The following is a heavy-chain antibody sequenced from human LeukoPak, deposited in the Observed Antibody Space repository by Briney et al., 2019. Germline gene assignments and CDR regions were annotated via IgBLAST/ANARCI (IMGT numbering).Heavy chain of an antibody. J-gene: IGHJ4*02. Sequence: PGRSLRLSCAASGFTFSSYGMHWVRQAPGKGLEWVAVIWYDGSNTYYADSVKGRLTISRDNSKNTLYLQMNSLRAEDTAVYYCARWGRSSGYYFDYWGQGTLVTVSS. CDR1: GFTFSSYG. V-gene: IGHV3-33*01. CDR2: IWYDGSNT. D-gene: IGHD3-22*01. CDR3: ARWGRSSGYYFDY.